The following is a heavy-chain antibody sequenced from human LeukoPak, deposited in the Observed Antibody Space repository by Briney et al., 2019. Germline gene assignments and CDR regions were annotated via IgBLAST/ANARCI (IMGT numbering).Heavy chain of an antibody. CDR3: ASLSFYYGSGSHA. CDR1: GGSFSGYY. CDR2: INHSGST. J-gene: IGHJ5*02. Sequence: SETLSLTCAVYGGSFSGYYWSWIRQPPGKGLEWIGEINHSGSTNYNPSLKSRVTISVDTSKNQFSLKLSSVTAADTAVYYCASLSFYYGSGSHAWGQGTLVTVSS. V-gene: IGHV4-34*01. D-gene: IGHD3-10*01.